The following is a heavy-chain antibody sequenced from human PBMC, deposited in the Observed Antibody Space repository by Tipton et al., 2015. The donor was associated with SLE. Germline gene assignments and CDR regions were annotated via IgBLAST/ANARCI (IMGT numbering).Heavy chain of an antibody. D-gene: IGHD6-19*01. CDR2: ISGSGGST. CDR3: ARALGGAVAGTPFDY. CDR1: GFTFSSYA. V-gene: IGHV3-23*01. J-gene: IGHJ4*02. Sequence: SLRLSCAASGFTFSSYAMSWVRQAPGKGLEWVSAISGSGGSTYYADSVKGRFTISRDNSKNTLYLQMNSLRAEDTAVYYCARALGGAVAGTPFDYWGQGTLVTVSS.